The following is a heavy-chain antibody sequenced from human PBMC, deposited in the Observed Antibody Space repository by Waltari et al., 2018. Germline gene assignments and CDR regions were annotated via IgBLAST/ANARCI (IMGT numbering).Heavy chain of an antibody. CDR2: INHSGST. Sequence: QVQLQQWGAGLLKPPETRSLTCAVYGGSFSGYYWSWIRQPPRKGLEWIGEINHSGSTNYNPSLKSRVTISVDTSKNQLSLKLSSVTAADTAVYYCARTCIAARQNVGDAFDIWGQGTMVTVSS. V-gene: IGHV4-34*01. CDR1: GGSFSGYY. CDR3: ARTCIAARQNVGDAFDI. J-gene: IGHJ3*02. D-gene: IGHD6-6*01.